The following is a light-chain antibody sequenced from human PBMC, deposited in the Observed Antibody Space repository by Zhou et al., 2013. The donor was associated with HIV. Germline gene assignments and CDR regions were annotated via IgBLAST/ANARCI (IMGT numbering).Light chain of an antibody. Sequence: QSALTQPASVSGSPGQSITISCTGISGGVGNSNLVSWYQQHPDKAPKLLIYWVTQRPSGVSNRFSGSKSGNTASLTISGLQAEDEADYYCSSYAGGITHLLFGAGTKLTVL. V-gene: IGLV2-23*02. J-gene: IGLJ2*01. CDR2: WVT. CDR3: SSYAGGITHLL. CDR1: SGGVGNSNL.